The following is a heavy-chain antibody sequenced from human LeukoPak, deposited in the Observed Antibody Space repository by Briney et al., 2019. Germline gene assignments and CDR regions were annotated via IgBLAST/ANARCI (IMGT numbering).Heavy chain of an antibody. D-gene: IGHD1-14*01. CDR1: GYTFTRYY. V-gene: IGHV1-46*01. CDR3: ARGYREPGHDY. J-gene: IGHJ4*02. Sequence: ASVNASCKASGYTFTRYYMHWVRQAPGQGLGWMGIINPSGGSTSYAQKFQGRVNMTRDTSTSTVYMELSSLRSEDTAVYYCARGYREPGHDYWGQGTLVTVSS. CDR2: INPSGGST.